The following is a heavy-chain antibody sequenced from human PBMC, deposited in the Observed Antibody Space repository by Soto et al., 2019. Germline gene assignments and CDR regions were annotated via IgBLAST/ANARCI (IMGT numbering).Heavy chain of an antibody. CDR3: AKDVVSIVLVPAASYYYYGMDV. Sequence: PGGSLRLSCAASGFTFDDYAMYWVRQVLGKGLEWVSSISWNSGNIGYADSVKGRFTTSRDNAENSLYLQMNSLRPEDTAVYYCAKDVVSIVLVPAASYYYYGMDVWGQGTTVTVSS. V-gene: IGHV3-9*01. D-gene: IGHD2-2*01. J-gene: IGHJ6*02. CDR2: ISWNSGNI. CDR1: GFTFDDYA.